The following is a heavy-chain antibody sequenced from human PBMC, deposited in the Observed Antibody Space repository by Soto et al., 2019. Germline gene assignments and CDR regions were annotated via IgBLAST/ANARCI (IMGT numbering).Heavy chain of an antibody. J-gene: IGHJ5*02. Sequence: GGSLRLSCAASGFTFSDYYMSWIRQAPGKGLEWVSYISSSSSYTNYADSVKGRFTISRDNAKNSLYLQMNSLRAEDTAVYYCARSPNKDYYDSSGVDPWGQGTLVTVSS. CDR3: ARSPNKDYYDSSGVDP. CDR1: GFTFSDYY. CDR2: ISSSSSYT. V-gene: IGHV3-11*06. D-gene: IGHD3-22*01.